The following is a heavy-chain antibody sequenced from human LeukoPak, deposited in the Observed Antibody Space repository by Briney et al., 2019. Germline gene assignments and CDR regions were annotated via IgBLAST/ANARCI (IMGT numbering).Heavy chain of an antibody. CDR1: GFTFSSYA. CDR2: ISGGGGST. Sequence: GGSLRLSCAASGFTFSSYAMSWVRQAPGKGLEWVSAISGGGGSTYYADSVKGWFTISRDNSKNTLYLQMNSLRAEDTAVYYCAKGYYGSGSYYMSYWGQGTLVTVSS. J-gene: IGHJ4*02. V-gene: IGHV3-23*01. D-gene: IGHD3-10*01. CDR3: AKGYYGSGSYYMSY.